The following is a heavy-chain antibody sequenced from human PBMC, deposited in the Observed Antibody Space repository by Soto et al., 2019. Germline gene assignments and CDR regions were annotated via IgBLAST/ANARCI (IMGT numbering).Heavy chain of an antibody. CDR3: ARVLDY. Sequence: SETLSLTCAVSGGSISSGGYSWSWIRQPPGKGLEWIGYMYHSGSTYYNPSLKSRVAISIDRSKNQFSLKLSSVTAAVTAVYYCARVLDYWGQGTLVTVSS. CDR2: MYHSGST. V-gene: IGHV4-30-2*01. D-gene: IGHD1-26*01. J-gene: IGHJ4*02. CDR1: GGSISSGGYS.